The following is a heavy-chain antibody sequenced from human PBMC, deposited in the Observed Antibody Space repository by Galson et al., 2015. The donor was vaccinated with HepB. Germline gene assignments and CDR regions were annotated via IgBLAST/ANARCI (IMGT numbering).Heavy chain of an antibody. CDR2: IYTSGST. V-gene: IGHV4-61*02. CDR3: ARGLNYDFWSGYSINWFDP. CDR1: GGSISSGSYY. D-gene: IGHD3-3*01. Sequence: LSLTCTVSGGSISSGSYYWSWIRQPAGKGLEWIGRIYTSGSTNYNPSLKSRVTISVDTSKNQFSLKLSSVTAADTAVYYCARGLNYDFWSGYSINWFDPWGQGTLVTVSS. J-gene: IGHJ5*02.